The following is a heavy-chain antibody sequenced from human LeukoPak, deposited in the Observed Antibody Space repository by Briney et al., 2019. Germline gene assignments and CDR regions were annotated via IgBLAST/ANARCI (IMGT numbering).Heavy chain of an antibody. V-gene: IGHV1-2*04. CDR1: GYTFTGYY. CDR2: INPNSGGT. J-gene: IGHJ3*02. D-gene: IGHD1-26*01. CDR3: ARAGIVGAKTLGLRSDFDI. Sequence: GASVKVSCKASGYTFTGYYMHWVRQAPGQGLEWMGWINPNSGGTNYAHKFQGWVTMTRDTSITTAYMELSRLGSHDTAVYYCARAGIVGAKTLGLRSDFDIWGQGTMVTVSS.